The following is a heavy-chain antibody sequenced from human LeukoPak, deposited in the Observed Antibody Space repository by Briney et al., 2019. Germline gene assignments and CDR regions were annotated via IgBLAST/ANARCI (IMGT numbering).Heavy chain of an antibody. J-gene: IGHJ3*02. D-gene: IGHD3-10*01. Sequence: ASVKVSCKASGYTFTGYYMHWVRQAPGQGLEWMGWINPKSGGTNYSQKFQGRVTMTRDTSISTAYMELSRLRSDGTAVYYSARKRYYYGSGPLDAFYICGQRAMVTVSS. V-gene: IGHV1-2*02. CDR2: INPKSGGT. CDR3: ARKRYYYGSGPLDAFYI. CDR1: GYTFTGYY.